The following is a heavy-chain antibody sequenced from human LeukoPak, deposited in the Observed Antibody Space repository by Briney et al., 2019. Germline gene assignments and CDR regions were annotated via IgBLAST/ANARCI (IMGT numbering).Heavy chain of an antibody. CDR2: ISAYNDDI. Sequence: ASVKVSCKAPGYTFTSNGISWVRQAPGQGLEWMGWISAYNDDINHAQRLQGRVTMTTDTSTSTAHMELRSLRSDDTAVYYCARDADSITYGMDVWGQGTTVTVSS. CDR3: ARDADSITYGMDV. CDR1: GYTFTSNG. J-gene: IGHJ6*02. D-gene: IGHD3-10*01. V-gene: IGHV1-18*01.